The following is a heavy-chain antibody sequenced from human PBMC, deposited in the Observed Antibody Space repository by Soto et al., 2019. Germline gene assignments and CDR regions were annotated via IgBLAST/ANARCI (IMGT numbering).Heavy chain of an antibody. CDR3: DKEFLEALTDTKGVYDDYYGMDV. D-gene: IGHD3-9*01. J-gene: IGHJ6*02. CDR1: GFSFSNFA. CDR2: ISGSGNSR. V-gene: IGHV3-23*01. Sequence: EVQLLESGGGLVQPGGSLKLSCAASGFSFSNFAVTWVRQAPGKGLEWVSTISGSGNSRYYADSVKGRFTVSRDNSKDTLYLQMNSLRAEDTAVYSCDKEFLEALTDTKGVYDDYYGMDVWGHWTTVTVSS.